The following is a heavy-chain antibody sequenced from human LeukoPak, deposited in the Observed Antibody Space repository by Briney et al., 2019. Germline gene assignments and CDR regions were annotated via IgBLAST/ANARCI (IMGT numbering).Heavy chain of an antibody. CDR1: GAPLRGSNW. CDR3: ARLKDFTGKEYYFFDL. CDR2: KNRSGTT. J-gene: IGHJ2*01. Sequence: SGPLTLPSAVSGAPLRGSNWWIWVPNPPGKGPVWVGEKNRSGTTNYNPYLKSRVTISTDNSKNQVSLELNSVTAADTAVYFCARLKDFTGKEYYFFDLWGRGTLVTVSS. V-gene: IGHV4-4*02. D-gene: IGHD2/OR15-2a*01.